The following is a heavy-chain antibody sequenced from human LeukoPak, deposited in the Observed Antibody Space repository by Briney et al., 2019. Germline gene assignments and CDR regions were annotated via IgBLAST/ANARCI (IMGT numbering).Heavy chain of an antibody. CDR1: GFTFSSLS. D-gene: IGHD1-26*01. J-gene: IGHJ6*02. Sequence: GSSLRLSCAATGFTFSSLSMHWVRQAPGKGLEWVAVISYDGSNKYYADSVKGRFTISRDNSKNTLYLQMNSLRIEDTAVYYCAKGRVGANGYYYYGMDVWGQGTTVSVSS. CDR2: ISYDGSNK. V-gene: IGHV3-30*18. CDR3: AKGRVGANGYYYYGMDV.